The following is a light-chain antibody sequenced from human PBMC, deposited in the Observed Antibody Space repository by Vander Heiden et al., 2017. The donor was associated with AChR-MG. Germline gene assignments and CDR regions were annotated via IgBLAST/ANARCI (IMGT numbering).Light chain of an antibody. J-gene: IGKJ5*01. CDR3: QQYNDWPLT. CDR1: VTVGDN. Sequence: IVLPQSPATLSLSPGETVTLSCRAAVTVGDNLAWYQQRPGQAPTLVIYGASTRATGFPARFSGSGSGTEFSLTISSLQSEDFAVYFCQQYNDWPLTFGQGTRLEIK. CDR2: GAS. V-gene: IGKV3-15*01.